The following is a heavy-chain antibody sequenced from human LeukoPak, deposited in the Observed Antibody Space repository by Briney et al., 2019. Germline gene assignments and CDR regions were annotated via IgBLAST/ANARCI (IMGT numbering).Heavy chain of an antibody. CDR3: ARGRRWLRSIYYFDY. CDR2: MNPNSGNT. CDR1: GYTFTSYD. V-gene: IGHV1-8*01. D-gene: IGHD5-12*01. J-gene: IGHJ4*02. Sequence: ASVKVSCKASGYTFTSYDTNWVRQATGQGLEWMGWMNPNSGNTGYAQKFQGRVTMTRNTSISTAYMELSSLRSEDTAVYYCARGRRWLRSIYYFDYWGQGTLVTVSS.